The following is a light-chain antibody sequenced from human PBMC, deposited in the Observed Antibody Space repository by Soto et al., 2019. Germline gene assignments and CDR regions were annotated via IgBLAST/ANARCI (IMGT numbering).Light chain of an antibody. Sequence: EIVMTQSPATLSVSPGERATLSCRASQSVSSDLAWYHQKPGQAPRLLIYSASTRATGIPARFSGSGSGTEFTLTINSLQSEDFAVYYCQQSNNWPRTFGQGTKVEIK. CDR3: QQSNNWPRT. CDR2: SAS. J-gene: IGKJ1*01. V-gene: IGKV3-15*01. CDR1: QSVSSD.